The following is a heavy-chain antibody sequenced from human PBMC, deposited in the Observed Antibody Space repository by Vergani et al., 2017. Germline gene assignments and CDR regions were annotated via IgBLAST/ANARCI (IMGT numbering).Heavy chain of an antibody. CDR3: ARGTTNWFDP. J-gene: IGHJ5*02. Sequence: EVQLVQSGAEVKKPGESLSISCKGSGYSFTSYWISWMRQMPGKGLEWMVRIDPSDSYTNYSPSFQGHVTISADKSIGTAYLQWSSLKASATAMYYCARGTTNWFDPWGQGTLVTVSS. V-gene: IGHV5-10-1*03. D-gene: IGHD2/OR15-2a*01. CDR1: GYSFTSYW. CDR2: IDPSDSYT.